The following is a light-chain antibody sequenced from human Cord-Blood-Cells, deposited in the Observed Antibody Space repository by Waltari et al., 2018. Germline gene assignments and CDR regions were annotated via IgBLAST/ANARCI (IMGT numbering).Light chain of an antibody. CDR3: QTWGTGIHVV. V-gene: IGLV4-69*01. CDR2: LNSDGSH. CDR1: VRHSASH. J-gene: IGLJ2*01. Sequence: QPVLTQSPSTSAPPAPPLNPTWTPSVRHSASHIAQHQHQPEKVPRYLMKLNSDGSHSKGDGIPDRFSGSSSGAERYLTISSLQSEDEADYYCQTWGTGIHVVFGGGTKLTVL.